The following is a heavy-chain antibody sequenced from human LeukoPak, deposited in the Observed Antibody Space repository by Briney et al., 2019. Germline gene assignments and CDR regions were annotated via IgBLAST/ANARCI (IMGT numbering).Heavy chain of an antibody. CDR3: SRYCISASCPPDSYYGMDV. V-gene: IGHV3-23*01. J-gene: IGHJ6*02. CDR1: GFTFSTFA. CDR2: ISGTGGDT. Sequence: GGSLRLSCATSGFTFSTFAMSWVRQAPGKGLEWVSAISGTGGDTYYAGSVKGRFTISRDNSKNTVYLQMNGLRGEDTAVYFCSRYCISASCPPDSYYGMDVWGQGTTVTVSS. D-gene: IGHD2-2*01.